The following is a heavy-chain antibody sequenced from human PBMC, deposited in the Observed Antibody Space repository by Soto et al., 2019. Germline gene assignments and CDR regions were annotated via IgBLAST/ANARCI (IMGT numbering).Heavy chain of an antibody. Sequence: GGSLRLSCVVSGFTFSSYPMNWVRQAPGKGLEWVSATSGTSDMTYYANSVTGRFTISRDNSKNTLYLQVSSLRVEDTAIYYCAKYRWGATTVTSVNWGRGTLVTVSS. CDR1: GFTFSSYP. D-gene: IGHD4-4*01. J-gene: IGHJ1*01. CDR3: AKYRWGATTVTSVN. CDR2: TSGTSDMT. V-gene: IGHV3-23*01.